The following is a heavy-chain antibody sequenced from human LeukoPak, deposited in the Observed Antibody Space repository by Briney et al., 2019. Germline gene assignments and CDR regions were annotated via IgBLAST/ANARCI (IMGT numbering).Heavy chain of an antibody. CDR3: ARMYCSSTSCWEDAFDI. CDR2: IYYSGST. CDR1: GGSISSYY. V-gene: IGHV4-59*01. Sequence: PSETLSLTCTVSGGSISSYYWSWIRQPPGKGLEWIGYIYYSGSTNYNPSLKSRVTISVDTSKNQFSLKLSSVTAADTAVYYCARMYCSSTSCWEDAFDIWGQGTMVTVSS. D-gene: IGHD2-2*01. J-gene: IGHJ3*02.